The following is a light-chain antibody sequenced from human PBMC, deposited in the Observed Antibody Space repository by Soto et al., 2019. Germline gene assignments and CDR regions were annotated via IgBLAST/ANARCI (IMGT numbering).Light chain of an antibody. V-gene: IGLV2-14*01. CDR2: EVT. Sequence: QSALTQPASVSGSPGKSITISCTGTNNDVGAYPYVSWYQQHPGTAPKLIIYEVTNRPSGISDRFSGSKSGHTASLTISGLQAEDESDYYCSSFATSGTTVIFGGGTTLTVL. CDR3: SSFATSGTTVI. J-gene: IGLJ2*01. CDR1: NNDVGAYPY.